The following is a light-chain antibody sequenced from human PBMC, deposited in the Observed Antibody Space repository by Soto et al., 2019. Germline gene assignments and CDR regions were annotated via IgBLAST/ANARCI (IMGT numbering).Light chain of an antibody. CDR1: QGLSGY. CDR2: DAS. CDR3: HRYSNWQYT. J-gene: IGKJ2*01. Sequence: EIVLTQSPATLSLSPGETATLSCRVSQGLSGYIVWYQQKPGQPPRLLIYDASNRATGIPARFSGSGSGTDFTLTISSLEPEDFAVYYCHRYSNWQYTFGQGTKLEIK. V-gene: IGKV3-11*01.